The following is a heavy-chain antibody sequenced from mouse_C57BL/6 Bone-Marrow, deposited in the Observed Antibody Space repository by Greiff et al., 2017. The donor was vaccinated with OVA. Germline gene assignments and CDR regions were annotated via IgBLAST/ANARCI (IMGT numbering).Heavy chain of an antibody. CDR2: INPSSGST. V-gene: IGHV1-7*01. CDR3: ERSGLFPYVMGPFAY. Sequence: VQLKESGAELAKPGASVKLSCKASGYTFTSYWMHWVKPRPGQGLEWIVYINPSSGSTKYNQKFKDKATLTADKSSSRAYMQRSSRTYEDSAVYYSERSGLFPYVMGPFAYWGQETLVTVSA. CDR1: GYTFTSYW. J-gene: IGHJ3*01. D-gene: IGHD2-3*01.